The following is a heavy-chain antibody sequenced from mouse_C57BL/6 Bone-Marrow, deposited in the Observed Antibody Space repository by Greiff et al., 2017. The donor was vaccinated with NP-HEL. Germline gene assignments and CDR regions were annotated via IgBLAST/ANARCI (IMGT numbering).Heavy chain of an antibody. CDR3: ARSGSFITTVGGAMDY. V-gene: IGHV1-64*01. D-gene: IGHD1-1*01. CDR2: IHPNSGST. CDR1: GYTFTSYW. Sequence: VQLVESGAELVKPGASVKLSCKASGYTFTSYWMHWVKQRPGQGLEWIGMIHPNSGSTNYNEKFKSKATLTVDKSSSTAYMQLSSLTSEDSAVYYCARSGSFITTVGGAMDYWGQGTSVTVSS. J-gene: IGHJ4*01.